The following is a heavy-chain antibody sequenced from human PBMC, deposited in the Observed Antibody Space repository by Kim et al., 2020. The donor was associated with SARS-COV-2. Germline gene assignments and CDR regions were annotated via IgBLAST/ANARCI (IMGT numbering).Heavy chain of an antibody. Sequence: GESLKISCKSSGGSFSNYWIAWVRQMPGDGLELMGVIYPSDSDTRYSPSFQGQVTISVDKSITTAYLQWSSLRASDTAIYYCARARGASGAQNWFDPGAREPWSPSLQ. CDR2: IYPSDSDT. J-gene: IGHJ5*02. CDR3: ARARGASGAQNWFDP. D-gene: IGHD6-19*01. CDR1: GGSFSNYW. V-gene: IGHV5-51*01.